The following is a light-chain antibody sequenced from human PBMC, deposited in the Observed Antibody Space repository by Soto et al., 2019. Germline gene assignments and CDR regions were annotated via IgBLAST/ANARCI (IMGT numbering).Light chain of an antibody. Sequence: QSVLTQPPSVSGAPGQRVTISCTGSSSNIGAGYDVHWYQQLPGTAPKLLIYGSSNRPSGVPDRFSGSKSGTSASLAITGLQAEDEADYSCQTSDSRLNVFQTGTNVTV. V-gene: IGLV1-40*01. CDR1: SSNIGAGYD. CDR2: GSS. J-gene: IGLJ1*01. CDR3: QTSDSRLNV.